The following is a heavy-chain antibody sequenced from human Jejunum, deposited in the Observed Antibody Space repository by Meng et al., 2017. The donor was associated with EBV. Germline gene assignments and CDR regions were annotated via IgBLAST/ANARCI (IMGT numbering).Heavy chain of an antibody. J-gene: IGHJ4*02. CDR2: ISGSGGST. Sequence: EXQLVEXXXGLVQPVXTLRLSXAASGFIFSSYAMSWVRQAPGKGLEWVSGISGSGGSTYYADPVKGRFTISRDSSKNTVYLQMNSLRAEDTAVYYCAKDPRYYYDSSGYHFFDSWGQGTLVPVSS. D-gene: IGHD3-22*01. CDR1: GFIFSSYA. CDR3: AKDPRYYYDSSGYHFFDS. V-gene: IGHV3-23*04.